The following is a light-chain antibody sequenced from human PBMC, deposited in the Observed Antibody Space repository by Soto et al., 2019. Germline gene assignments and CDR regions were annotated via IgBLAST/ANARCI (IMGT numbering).Light chain of an antibody. V-gene: IGKV1-17*01. CDR2: AAS. J-gene: IGKJ2*01. Sequence: DIHMTQSPSSLSASVGDRVTITCRSSQGIRNDLGWYQQKPGKAPKRLVYAASSLQSGVPSRFSGSGSGTEFSLTISSLQPDDFATYYCQQYNTYSPHTFGQGTKVDIK. CDR3: QQYNTYSPHT. CDR1: QGIRND.